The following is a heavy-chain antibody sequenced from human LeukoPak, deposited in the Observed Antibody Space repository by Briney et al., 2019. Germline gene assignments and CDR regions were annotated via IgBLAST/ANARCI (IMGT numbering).Heavy chain of an antibody. D-gene: IGHD2-15*01. CDR2: IRSKANGGTT. Sequence: GGSLRLSCAASGFTFSSYWMSWFRQTPGQGLEWLGFIRSKANGGTTEYAASVKGRFTMSRDDSKSIAYLQMNSLKTEDTAVYYCTRDILSGGSPTPPFDYWGQGTLVTVSS. V-gene: IGHV3-49*03. CDR3: TRDILSGGSPTPPFDY. CDR1: GFTFSSYW. J-gene: IGHJ4*02.